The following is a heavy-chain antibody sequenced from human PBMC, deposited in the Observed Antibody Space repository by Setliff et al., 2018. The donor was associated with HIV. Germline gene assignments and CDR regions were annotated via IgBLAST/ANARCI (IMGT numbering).Heavy chain of an antibody. CDR3: AKTTPQPHYYYYVDV. CDR2: ISASNGNT. D-gene: IGHD4-17*01. V-gene: IGHV1-18*01. J-gene: IGHJ6*03. CDR1: GYIFSTYG. Sequence: GASVKVSCKASGYIFSTYGISWVRQAPGQGLEWMGWISASNGNTHYAQKVQGRVTLTTDTSTNTAYMELRSLRSGDAAVYYCAKTTPQPHYYYYVDVWGKGTTVTVSS.